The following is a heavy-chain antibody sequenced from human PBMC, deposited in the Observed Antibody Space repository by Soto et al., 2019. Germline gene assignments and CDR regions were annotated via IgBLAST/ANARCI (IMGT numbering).Heavy chain of an antibody. CDR1: GFTFSSYA. Sequence: PGGSLTLSSAASGFTFSSYAMSWVCQAPGKGLEWVSAISGSGGSTYHADPVKGRFTISRDNSKNTLYLQMNSLRAEDTAVYYWAKRQAYDYVLPEQYYFDYWGQGTLVTVSS. J-gene: IGHJ4*02. V-gene: IGHV3-23*01. CDR3: AKRQAYDYVLPEQYYFDY. D-gene: IGHD3-16*01. CDR2: ISGSGGST.